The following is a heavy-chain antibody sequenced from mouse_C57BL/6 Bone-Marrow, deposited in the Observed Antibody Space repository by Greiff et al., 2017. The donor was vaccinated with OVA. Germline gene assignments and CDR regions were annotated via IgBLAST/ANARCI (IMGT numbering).Heavy chain of an antibody. D-gene: IGHD2-3*01. V-gene: IGHV1-53*01. Sequence: QVQLQQPGTELVKPGASVKLSCKASGYTFTSYWMHWVKQRPGQGLEWIGNINPSNGGTNYNEKFKSKATLTVDKSSSTAYMQLSSLTSEDSAVYYCARLDGYYGDWYFDVWGTGTTVTVSS. J-gene: IGHJ1*03. CDR1: GYTFTSYW. CDR3: ARLDGYYGDWYFDV. CDR2: INPSNGGT.